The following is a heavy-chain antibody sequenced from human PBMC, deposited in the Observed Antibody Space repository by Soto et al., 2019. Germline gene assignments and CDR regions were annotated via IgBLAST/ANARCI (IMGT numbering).Heavy chain of an antibody. CDR1: GFTFSSYS. J-gene: IGHJ4*02. CDR3: AGPIASDY. V-gene: IGHV3-48*01. Sequence: EVQLVESGGGLVQPGGSLRLSCAASGFTFSSYSMNWVRQAPGKGLEWVSYISSSSSTIYYADSVKGRFTISRDNAKNSLYLQMNSPRAEDPAVYYCAGPIASDYWGQGTLVTVSS. CDR2: ISSSSSTI. D-gene: IGHD6-13*01.